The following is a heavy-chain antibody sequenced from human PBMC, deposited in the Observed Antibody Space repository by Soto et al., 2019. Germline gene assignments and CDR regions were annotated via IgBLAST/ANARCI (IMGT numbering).Heavy chain of an antibody. D-gene: IGHD3-22*01. J-gene: IGHJ5*02. Sequence: QVQLHESGPGLVKPSATLSLTCTVSGDSISSTYWSWIRQPAGRGLERIGRIYSSGSNNYNPSLESRVTMSVDTSKNQFSLTLRSVTAADTAVYFCARGYESGYTFGHDLWGQGTLVTVSS. CDR2: IYSSGSN. CDR1: GDSISSTY. V-gene: IGHV4-4*07. CDR3: ARGYESGYTFGHDL.